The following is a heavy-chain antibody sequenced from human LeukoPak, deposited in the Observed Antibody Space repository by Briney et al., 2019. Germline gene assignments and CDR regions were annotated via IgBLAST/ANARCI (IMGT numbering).Heavy chain of an antibody. Sequence: PGGSLRLSCAASGFTFSSYAMIWVRQAPGKGLEWVSSISPTSGYTYYADSVKGRFTISRDNAENSLYLLMNSLRAEDTAVYYCAREGPTAALFDYWGQGTQVTVSS. CDR1: GFTFSSYA. CDR2: ISPTSGYT. J-gene: IGHJ4*02. D-gene: IGHD4-17*01. CDR3: AREGPTAALFDY. V-gene: IGHV3-21*01.